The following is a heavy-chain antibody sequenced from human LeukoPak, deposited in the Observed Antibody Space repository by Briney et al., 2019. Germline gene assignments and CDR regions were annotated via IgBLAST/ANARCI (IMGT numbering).Heavy chain of an antibody. CDR1: GFTFSSYW. V-gene: IGHV3-74*01. Sequence: GGSLRLSCAASGFTFSSYWMHWVRQAPGKGLVWVSRINSEGSSTSSSGSVKGRFTITRDNAKNTLYLQMNSLRAEDTAVYCCARVSVQLWSSSDYWGQGTLVTVSS. CDR3: ARVSVQLWSSSDY. D-gene: IGHD5-18*01. J-gene: IGHJ4*02. CDR2: INSEGSST.